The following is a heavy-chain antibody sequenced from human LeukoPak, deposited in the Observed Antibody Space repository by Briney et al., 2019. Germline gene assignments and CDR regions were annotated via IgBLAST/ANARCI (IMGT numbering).Heavy chain of an antibody. CDR3: ARDAYKGLYYFDY. J-gene: IGHJ4*02. CDR1: GFTFSSYH. Sequence: GGSLRLSCAASGFTFSSYHMHWVRQAPGKGLEWVAMISYDGTKKYYADSLQGRVTISRDNSKNTLYLEVKTLRPEDAAVYYCARDAYKGLYYFDYWGLGTLVTVSS. D-gene: IGHD5-24*01. CDR2: ISYDGTKK. V-gene: IGHV3-30*03.